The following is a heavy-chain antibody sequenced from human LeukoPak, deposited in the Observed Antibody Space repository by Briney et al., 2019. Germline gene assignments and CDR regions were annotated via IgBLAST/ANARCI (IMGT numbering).Heavy chain of an antibody. CDR2: ISYDGSNK. V-gene: IGHV3-30*18. J-gene: IGHJ4*02. CDR3: AKEFDILTGSPHPEQDY. CDR1: GFTFSSYG. D-gene: IGHD3-9*01. Sequence: PGGSLRLSCAASGFTFSSYGMHWVRQAPGKGLEWVAVISYDGSNKYYTDSVKGRFTISRDNSKNTLYLQMSSLRAEDTAVYFCAKEFDILTGSPHPEQDYWGQGSLVTVSS.